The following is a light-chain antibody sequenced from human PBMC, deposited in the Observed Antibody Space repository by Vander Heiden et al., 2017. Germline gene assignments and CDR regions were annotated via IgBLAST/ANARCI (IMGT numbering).Light chain of an antibody. CDR3: SSYTRSSTLV. CDR2: DVN. J-gene: IGLJ2*01. Sequence: QSALTQPASLSGSPGQSITISCTGTSSGIGGYNYVSWYQQHSGKAPKLIISDVNNRPSGVSSRFSGSKSGNTASLTISGLQAEDEADYYCSSYTRSSTLVFGGGTKLTVL. CDR1: SSGIGGYNY. V-gene: IGLV2-14*01.